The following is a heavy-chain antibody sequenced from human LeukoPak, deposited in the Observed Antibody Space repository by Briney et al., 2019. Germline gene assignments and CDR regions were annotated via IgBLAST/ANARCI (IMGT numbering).Heavy chain of an antibody. CDR1: GGSISSYY. CDR2: IYTSGSA. J-gene: IGHJ5*02. D-gene: IGHD1-26*01. Sequence: SETLSLTCTVSGGSISSYYWSWIRQPAGKGLEWIGRIYTSGSANYNPSLKSRVTMSVDTSKNQFSLRLNSVTAADTAVYYCARDLYSGSYLNWFDPWGQGTLVTVSS. CDR3: ARDLYSGSYLNWFDP. V-gene: IGHV4-4*07.